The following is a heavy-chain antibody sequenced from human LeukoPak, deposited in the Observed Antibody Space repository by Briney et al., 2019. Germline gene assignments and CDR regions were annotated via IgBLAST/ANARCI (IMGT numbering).Heavy chain of an antibody. J-gene: IGHJ3*02. CDR2: INPSGGST. V-gene: IGHV1-46*01. CDR1: GYTFTSYY. CDR3: ARDRFNYDSSGPLYHAFDI. Sequence: ASVKVSCKASGYTFTSYYMHWVRQAPGQGLEWMGIINPSGGSTSYAQKFQGRVTMTRDTSTSTVYMELSSLRSEDTAVYYCARDRFNYDSSGPLYHAFDIWGQGTMVTVPS. D-gene: IGHD3-22*01.